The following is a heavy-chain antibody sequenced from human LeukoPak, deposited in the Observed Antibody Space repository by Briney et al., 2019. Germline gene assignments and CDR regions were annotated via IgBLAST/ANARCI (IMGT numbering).Heavy chain of an antibody. CDR1: GFTFSSYE. D-gene: IGHD2-15*01. V-gene: IGHV3-48*03. J-gene: IGHJ5*02. CDR2: ISSSGSTI. CDR3: ARGADGVSSNSRGWLDP. Sequence: GGSLRLSCAASGFTFSSYEMNWVRQAPGKGLEWVSYISSSGSTIYYADSVKGRFTISRDNAKNSLYLQMNSLRAEDTAVYSCARGADGVSSNSRGWLDPWGQGTLVTVSS.